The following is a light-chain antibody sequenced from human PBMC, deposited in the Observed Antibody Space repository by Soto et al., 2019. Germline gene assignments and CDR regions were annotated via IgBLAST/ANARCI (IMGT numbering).Light chain of an antibody. Sequence: QSVLPQPPSASGTPGQRVTFSCSGSSSNIGGNTVNWYQLLPGTAPKLVIYSNNHRPSGVPDRFSGSRSGTSASLAISGLQSEDESEYYCAVWDDSLRSYVFGTGTKLTVL. J-gene: IGLJ1*01. V-gene: IGLV1-44*01. CDR2: SNN. CDR3: AVWDDSLRSYV. CDR1: SSNIGGNT.